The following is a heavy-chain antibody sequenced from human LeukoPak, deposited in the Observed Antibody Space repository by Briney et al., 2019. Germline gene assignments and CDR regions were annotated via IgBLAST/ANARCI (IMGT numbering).Heavy chain of an antibody. Sequence: GESLKICCKGSGYSFTSYWIGCVRQMPGKGLEWMGIIYPGDSDTRYSPSFQGQVTISADKSISTAYLQWSSLKASDTAMYYCARPYLQWEADAFDIWGQGTMVTVSS. CDR3: ARPYLQWEADAFDI. J-gene: IGHJ3*02. CDR2: IYPGDSDT. V-gene: IGHV5-51*01. D-gene: IGHD1-26*01. CDR1: GYSFTSYW.